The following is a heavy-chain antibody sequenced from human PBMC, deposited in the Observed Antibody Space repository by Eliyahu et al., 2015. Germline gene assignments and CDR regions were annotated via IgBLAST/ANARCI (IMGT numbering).Heavy chain of an antibody. D-gene: IGHD6-13*01. CDR3: AKDLEQQLDFDY. V-gene: IGHV3-23*01. CDR1: GFTFSSYA. J-gene: IGHJ4*02. CDR2: ISGSGGST. Sequence: EVQLLESGGGLVQPGGSLRLSCAASGFTFSSYAMNWVRQAPGKGLEWVSAISGSGGSTYXADSVKGRFTISRDNSKNTLYLQMNSLRAEDTAVYYCAKDLEQQLDFDYWGQGTLVTVSS.